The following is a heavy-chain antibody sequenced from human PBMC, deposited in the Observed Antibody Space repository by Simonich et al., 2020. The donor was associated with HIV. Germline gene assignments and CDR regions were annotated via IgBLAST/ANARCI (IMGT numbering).Heavy chain of an antibody. D-gene: IGHD6-13*01. CDR3: ARVGVATLSRIAAAGKEYFQH. V-gene: IGHV3-33*01. CDR2: IWYDGSNE. CDR1: GFTFSSYG. Sequence: SGFTFSSYGMHWVRQAPGKGLEWVAIIWYDGSNEHYADSVKGRITISRDNSKNTLYLQMNSLRAEDTAVYYCARVGVATLSRIAAAGKEYFQHWGQGTLVTVSS. J-gene: IGHJ1*01.